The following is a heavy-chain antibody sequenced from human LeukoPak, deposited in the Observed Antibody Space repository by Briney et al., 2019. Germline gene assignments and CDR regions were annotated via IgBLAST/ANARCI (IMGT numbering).Heavy chain of an antibody. CDR3: ARNHIVTGTYFDS. D-gene: IGHD3-10*01. J-gene: IGHJ4*02. V-gene: IGHV4-4*07. CDR2: IYASGYT. Sequence: PSETLSLNCTVSGDSISSYYWNWIRQPAGKGLEWIGRIYASGYTEYNPSLQTRVTMSVDTSKNEFSLKVDTVTAADTAVYFCARNHIVTGTYFDSWGQGILVTVSS. CDR1: GDSISSYY.